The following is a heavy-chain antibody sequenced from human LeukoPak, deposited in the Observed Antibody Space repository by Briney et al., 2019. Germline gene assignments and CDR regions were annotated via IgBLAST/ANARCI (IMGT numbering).Heavy chain of an antibody. CDR2: ISYDGSNK. D-gene: IGHD6-6*01. V-gene: IGHV3-30*18. CDR3: AKEMYSSSSWDWFDP. J-gene: IGHJ5*02. CDR1: GFTFSSYG. Sequence: GGSPRLSCAASGFTFSSYGMHWVRQAPGKGLEWVAVISYDGSNKYYADSVKGRFTISRDNSKNTLYLQMNSLRAEDTAVYYCAKEMYSSSSWDWFDPWGQGTLVTVSS.